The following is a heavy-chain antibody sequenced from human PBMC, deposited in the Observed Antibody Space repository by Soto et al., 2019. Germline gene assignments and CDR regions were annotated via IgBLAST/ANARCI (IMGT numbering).Heavy chain of an antibody. CDR3: ARGGGNFDQ. CDR2: VKQDGSDR. D-gene: IGHD3-16*01. J-gene: IGHJ4*02. Sequence: VQLVESGGGLVQPGGSLRLTCAASGFTFRGSWMSWVRQAPGKGLEWVANVKQDGSDRYYVDSVKGRFTISRDNAKNSLYLEMNRLRDEDTAVYYCARGGGNFDQWGQGTLVTVSS. V-gene: IGHV3-7*04. CDR1: GFTFRGSW.